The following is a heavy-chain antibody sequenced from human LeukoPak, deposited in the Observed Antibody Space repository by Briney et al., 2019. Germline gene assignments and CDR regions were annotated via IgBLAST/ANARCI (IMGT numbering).Heavy chain of an antibody. CDR3: ASGYSYGDAFDI. CDR1: GGTFSSYA. V-gene: IGHV1-69*06. CDR2: IIPIFGTA. Sequence: SVKVSCKASGGTFSSYAISWVRQAPGQGLEWMGGIIPIFGTANYAQKFQGRVTITADKSTSTAYMELSSLRSEDTAVYYCASGYSYGDAFDIWGQGTMVIVSS. D-gene: IGHD5-18*01. J-gene: IGHJ3*02.